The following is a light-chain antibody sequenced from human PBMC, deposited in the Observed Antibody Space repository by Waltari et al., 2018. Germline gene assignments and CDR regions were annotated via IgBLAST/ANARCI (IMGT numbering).Light chain of an antibody. V-gene: IGKV1-5*03. Sequence: DIQMTQSPSTLSASVGDRVTITCRASQSIGSWLAWYQLKPGKAPKLLIYEATSLESGVPSRFSASGSGTEFTLTISSLQPDDFATYYCQRYNSYPSTFGPGTKVDI. CDR1: QSIGSW. J-gene: IGKJ3*01. CDR3: QRYNSYPST. CDR2: EAT.